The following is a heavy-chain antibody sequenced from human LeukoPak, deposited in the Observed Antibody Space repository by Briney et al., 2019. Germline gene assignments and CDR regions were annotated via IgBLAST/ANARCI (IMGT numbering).Heavy chain of an antibody. CDR2: IKQDGSEK. Sequence: GRSLRLSCAASGFTFSSYWMSWVRQAPGKGLEWVANIKQDGSEKYYVDSVKGRFTISRDNAKNSLYLQMNSLRAEDTAVYYCAREGVYERFVAFDTWGQGTMVTVSS. V-gene: IGHV3-7*01. J-gene: IGHJ3*02. CDR3: AREGVYERFVAFDT. CDR1: GFTFSSYW. D-gene: IGHD3-16*01.